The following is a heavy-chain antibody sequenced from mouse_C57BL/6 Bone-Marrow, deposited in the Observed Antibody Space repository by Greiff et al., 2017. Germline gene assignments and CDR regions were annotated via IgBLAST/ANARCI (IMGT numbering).Heavy chain of an antibody. CDR2: IYIGSGYT. V-gene: IGHV1-58*01. Sequence: VQLQQSGAELVRPGSSVKMSCKTSGYTFTSYGINWVKQRPGQGLEWIGYIYIGSGYTEYNEKFKGKATLTSEKSSSTAYMQLSSLTSEDSAIYFCAPYAMDYGGQGTSVTVSS. CDR1: GYTFTSYG. CDR3: APYAMDY. J-gene: IGHJ4*01.